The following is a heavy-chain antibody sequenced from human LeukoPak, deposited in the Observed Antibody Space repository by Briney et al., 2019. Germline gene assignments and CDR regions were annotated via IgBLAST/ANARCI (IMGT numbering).Heavy chain of an antibody. CDR2: ISSSSSYI. V-gene: IGHV3-21*04. CDR1: GFTFSSYS. Sequence: PGGSLRLSCAASGFTFSSYSMNWVRQAPGKGLEWVSSISSSSSYIYYADSVKGRFTISRDNAKNSLYLQMNSLRAEDTALYYCARDYSGGYNGYFDYWGQGTLVTVSS. J-gene: IGHJ4*02. CDR3: ARDYSGGYNGYFDY. D-gene: IGHD5-24*01.